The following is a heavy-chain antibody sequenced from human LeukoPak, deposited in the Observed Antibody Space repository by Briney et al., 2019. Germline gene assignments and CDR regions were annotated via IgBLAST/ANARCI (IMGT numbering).Heavy chain of an antibody. CDR3: AQGYLSGWYPY. Sequence: PGGSLRLSCAVSGFSVSSFGMSWVRQAPGKGLEWISAISVDGESAYYADSVKGRFIISRYNSKNTLYLQLSSLRAEDTAVYYCAQGYLSGWYPYWGLGSLVSVSS. D-gene: IGHD6-19*01. J-gene: IGHJ4*02. V-gene: IGHV3-23*01. CDR2: ISVDGESA. CDR1: GFSVSSFG.